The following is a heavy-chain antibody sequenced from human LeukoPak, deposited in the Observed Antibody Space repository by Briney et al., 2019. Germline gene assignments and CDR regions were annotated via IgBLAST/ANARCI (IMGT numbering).Heavy chain of an antibody. CDR2: IYYSGST. CDR3: ARGPGYSSSY. V-gene: IGHV4-39*07. Sequence: SETLSLTCTASGGSISRSSYYWGWIRQPPGKGLEWIGSIYYSGSTYYNPSLKSRVTISVDTSKNQFSLKLSSVTAADTAVYYCARGPGYSSSYWGQGTLVTVSS. CDR1: GGSISRSSYY. D-gene: IGHD6-13*01. J-gene: IGHJ4*02.